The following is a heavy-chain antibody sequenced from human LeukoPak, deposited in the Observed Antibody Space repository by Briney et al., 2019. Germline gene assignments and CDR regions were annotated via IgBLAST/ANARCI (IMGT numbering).Heavy chain of an antibody. J-gene: IGHJ4*02. V-gene: IGHV3-7*02. CDR2: VKQDGSEI. CDR1: GFTFSAYW. D-gene: IGHD6-13*01. CDR3: ARYGSIAAAGTFDY. Sequence: GGSLRLSCAASGFTFSAYWMSWLRQAPGKGLEWVANVKQDGSEIYYVDSVKGRFTISRDNAKNSLFLQMNSLRAKDTAVYYCARYGSIAAAGTFDYWGQGTLVTVSS.